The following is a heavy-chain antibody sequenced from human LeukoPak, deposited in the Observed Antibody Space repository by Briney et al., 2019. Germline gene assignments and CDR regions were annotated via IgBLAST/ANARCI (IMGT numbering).Heavy chain of an antibody. V-gene: IGHV1-2*02. CDR3: ARDRKSIAARPYYMDV. D-gene: IGHD6-6*01. CDR2: INPNSGGT. Sequence: ASVKVSCKASGYTFTDYYMHWVRQAPGQGLEWMGWINPNSGGTNYAQKFQGRVTMTRDTSISTAYMELSRLRSDDTAVYYCARDRKSIAARPYYMDVWGKGTTVTVSS. J-gene: IGHJ6*03. CDR1: GYTFTDYY.